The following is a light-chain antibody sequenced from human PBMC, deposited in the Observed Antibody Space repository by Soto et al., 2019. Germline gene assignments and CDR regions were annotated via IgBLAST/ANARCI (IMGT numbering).Light chain of an antibody. CDR3: QQYGTSIT. J-gene: IGKJ3*01. CDR2: GAS. Sequence: EIVLTQSPGTLPLSPGERATLSCRASQNVTNNYLAWYQQKPGQAPRIVVFGASTMSTGFPARFSGSGSATFLTLTSSRLEPGDFAVYYCQQYGTSITFGPGTTVDV. CDR1: QNVTNNY. V-gene: IGKV3-20*01.